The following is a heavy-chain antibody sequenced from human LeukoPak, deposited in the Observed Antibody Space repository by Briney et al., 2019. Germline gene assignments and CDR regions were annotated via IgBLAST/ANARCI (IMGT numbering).Heavy chain of an antibody. V-gene: IGHV4-34*01. D-gene: IGHD2-2*01. CDR2: INHSGST. CDR1: GGSFSGYY. J-gene: IGHJ6*02. Sequence: SETLSLTCAVYGGSFSGYYWSWIRQPSGKGLEWIGEINHSGSTNYNPSLKSRVTISVDTSKNQFSLKLSSVTAADTAVYYCARGPYCSSTSCYFTHYYYGMDVWGQGTTVTVSS. CDR3: ARGPYCSSTSCYFTHYYYGMDV.